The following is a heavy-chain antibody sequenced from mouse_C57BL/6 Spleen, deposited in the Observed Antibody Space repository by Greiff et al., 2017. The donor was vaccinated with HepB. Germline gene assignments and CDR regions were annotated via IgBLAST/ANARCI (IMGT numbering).Heavy chain of an antibody. CDR1: GYAFSSSW. J-gene: IGHJ3*01. D-gene: IGHD1-1*01. CDR3: AREEDYGRPRAWFAY. CDR2: IYPGDGDT. V-gene: IGHV1-82*01. Sequence: QVQLQQSGPELVKPGASVKISCKASGYAFSSSWMNWVKQRPGKGLEWIGRIYPGDGDTNYNGKFKGKATLTADKSSSTAYMQLSSLTSEDSAVYFCAREEDYGRPRAWFAYWGQGTLVTVSA.